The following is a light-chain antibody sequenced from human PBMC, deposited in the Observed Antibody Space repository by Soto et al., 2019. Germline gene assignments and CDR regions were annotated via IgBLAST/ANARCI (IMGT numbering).Light chain of an antibody. CDR3: QQRSNSPPT. J-gene: IGKJ5*01. CDR1: QSVSTK. V-gene: IGKV3-11*01. Sequence: EIVMTQSPSILSVSPGERATLSCRASQSVSTKLAWYQQKPGQAPRLLIYGASTRATGIPDRFSGSGSGTDFTLTISSLEPEDFAVYYCQQRSNSPPTFGQGTRLEIK. CDR2: GAS.